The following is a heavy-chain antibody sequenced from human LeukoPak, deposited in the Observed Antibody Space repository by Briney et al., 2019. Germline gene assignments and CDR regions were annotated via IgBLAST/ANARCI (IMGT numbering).Heavy chain of an antibody. Sequence: ASVKVSCKASGYSFTSYHVHWVRQAPGQGLEWMGIINPSGGSTSYAQKLQGRVAMTRDTSTSTVFMELSSLTSEDAAVYYCARGRAGFSGSWYVYWGQGTLVTVSS. CDR3: ARGRAGFSGSWYVY. J-gene: IGHJ4*02. CDR1: GYSFTSYH. D-gene: IGHD6-13*01. V-gene: IGHV1-46*01. CDR2: INPSGGST.